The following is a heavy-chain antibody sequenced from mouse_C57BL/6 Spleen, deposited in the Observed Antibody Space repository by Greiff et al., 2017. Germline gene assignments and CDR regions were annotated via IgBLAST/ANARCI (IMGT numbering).Heavy chain of an antibody. Sequence: QVQLQQSGPGLVQPSQSLSITCTASGFSLTSYGVHWVSQPPGKGLEWLGVLWSGGSTDYNAAFISRLSISKDNSKSQVFFKMNILQADDTAIYYCAKRGVNYAMDYWGQGTSVTVSS. CDR2: LWSGGST. V-gene: IGHV2-4*01. D-gene: IGHD2-2*01. CDR1: GFSLTSYG. J-gene: IGHJ4*01. CDR3: AKRGVNYAMDY.